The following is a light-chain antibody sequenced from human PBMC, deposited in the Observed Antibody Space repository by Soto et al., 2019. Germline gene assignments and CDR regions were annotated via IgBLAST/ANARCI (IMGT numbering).Light chain of an antibody. V-gene: IGKV3-20*01. CDR3: QQYGSSPIT. J-gene: IGKJ5*01. CDR1: QSVSTSY. CDR2: AAS. Sequence: EIVLTQSPDTLSLSPGERATLSCRASQSVSTSYLAWYQHKRGQAPRLLIYAASSRATGIPDRFSGSGSVTDFTLTISRLEPEDFAVYYCQQYGSSPITFGQGTRLEIK.